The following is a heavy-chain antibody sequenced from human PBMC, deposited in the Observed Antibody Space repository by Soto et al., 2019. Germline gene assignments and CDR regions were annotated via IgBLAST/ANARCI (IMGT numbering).Heavy chain of an antibody. CDR1: GASVSTGVYS. D-gene: IGHD3-10*02. J-gene: IGHJ4*01. V-gene: IGHV4-31*03. CDR3: SRAVSDFDVRRYRTSYFDQ. CDR2: IDNSGAT. Sequence: QVQLYESGPGLVQPSQTLSLSCTVSGASVSTGVYSWTWIRQHPGKGLERVGYIDNSGATYYNPSLTGRVAISVDTSKNQLSLNLQSLTAADTAFSYCSRAVSDFDVRRYRTSYFDQWGHGILVTVSS.